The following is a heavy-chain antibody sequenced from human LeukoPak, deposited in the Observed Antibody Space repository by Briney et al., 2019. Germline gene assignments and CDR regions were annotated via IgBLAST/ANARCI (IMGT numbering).Heavy chain of an antibody. J-gene: IGHJ6*04. V-gene: IGHV3-21*01. CDR2: ISSSSSSYI. Sequence: PGGSLRLSCAASGFTFSSYSMNWVRQAPGKGLEWVSSISSSSSSYIYYADSVKGRFTISRDNAKNSLYLQMNSLRAEDTAVYYCALLPYYGSGSYYTAAAYYGMDVWGKGTTVTVSS. CDR1: GFTFSSYS. D-gene: IGHD3-10*01. CDR3: ALLPYYGSGSYYTAAAYYGMDV.